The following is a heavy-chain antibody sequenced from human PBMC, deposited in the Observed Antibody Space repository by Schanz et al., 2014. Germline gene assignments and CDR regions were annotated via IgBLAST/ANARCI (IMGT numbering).Heavy chain of an antibody. J-gene: IGHJ3*02. CDR1: GFTFTNYA. CDR3: AKSDAFDI. Sequence: EVQLLESGGGLVQPGGSLRLSCAASGFTFTNYAMSWVRQAPGKGLVWVSRINGDGSRTAYADSVKGRFTISRDNAKNTLYLQMNSLRAEDTAVYYCAKSDAFDIWGQGTLVTVSS. V-gene: IGHV3-74*02. CDR2: INGDGSRT.